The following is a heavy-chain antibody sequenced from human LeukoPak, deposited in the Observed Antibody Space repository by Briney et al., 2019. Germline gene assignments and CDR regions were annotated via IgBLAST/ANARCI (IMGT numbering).Heavy chain of an antibody. CDR1: GFTFSSYS. D-gene: IGHD1-14*01. V-gene: IGHV3-48*01. J-gene: IGHJ4*02. Sequence: SGGSLRLSCAASGFTFSSYSMNWVRQAPGKGLEWVSYISSSSSAIYYADSVKGRFTISRDNAKNSLYLQMNSLRAEDTAVYYCARGTLNIPGEHGAFDYWGQGTLVTVSS. CDR2: ISSSSSAI. CDR3: ARGTLNIPGEHGAFDY.